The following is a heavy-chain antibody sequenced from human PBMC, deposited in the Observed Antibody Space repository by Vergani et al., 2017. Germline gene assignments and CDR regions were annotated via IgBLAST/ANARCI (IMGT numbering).Heavy chain of an antibody. V-gene: IGHV6-1*01. J-gene: IGHJ6*02. CDR2: TYYRSKWYN. D-gene: IGHD1-7*01. Sequence: QVQLQQSGPGLVKPSQTLSLTCAISGDSVSSNSAAWNWIRQSPSRGLEWLGRTYYRSKWYNDYAVSVKSRITINPDTSKNQFSLQLNSVTPEDTAVYYCARESIVPMAWNYGPNYYYYGMDVWGQGTTVTVSS. CDR3: ARESIVPMAWNYGPNYYYYGMDV. CDR1: GDSVSSNSAA.